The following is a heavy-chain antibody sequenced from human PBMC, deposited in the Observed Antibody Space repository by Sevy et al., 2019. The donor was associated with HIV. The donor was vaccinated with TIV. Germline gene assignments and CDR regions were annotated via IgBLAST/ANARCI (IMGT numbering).Heavy chain of an antibody. D-gene: IGHD3-22*01. J-gene: IGHJ6*02. CDR2: ISSSGSPI. V-gene: IGHV3-48*03. CDR3: ARDLPGDSRMDV. Sequence: GGSLRLSCAASGFTFSSYEMNWVRQAPGKGLEWVSYISSSGSPIYYAYSVKGRFTISRANAKNSLYLQMNSLRAEDTGVYYCARDLPGDSRMDVWGQGTTVTVSS. CDR1: GFTFSSYE.